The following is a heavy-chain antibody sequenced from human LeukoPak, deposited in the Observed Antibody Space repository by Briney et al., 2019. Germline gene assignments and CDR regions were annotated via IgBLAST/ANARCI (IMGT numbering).Heavy chain of an antibody. J-gene: IGHJ4*02. CDR3: ARTYSSFDY. V-gene: IGHV3-74*01. CDR2: INNDGSTT. CDR1: GFTFTSYW. Sequence: GGSLRLSCAASGFTFTSYWMHWVRQAPEKGLVWVSRINNDGSTTAYADSVKGRFTISRDNAKNTLYLQMNSLRAEDTAVYYCARTYSSFDYWGQGTLVTVSS. D-gene: IGHD6-19*01.